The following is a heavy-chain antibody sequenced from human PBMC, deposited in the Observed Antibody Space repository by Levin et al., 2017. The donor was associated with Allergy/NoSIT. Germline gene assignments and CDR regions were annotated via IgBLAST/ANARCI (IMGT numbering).Heavy chain of an antibody. Sequence: GESLKISCAASGFTFSSYGMHWVRQAPGKGLEWVAVIWYDGSNKYYADSVKGRFTISRDNSKNTLYLQMNSLRAEDTAVYYCARDSDYDFPYYYGMDVWGQGTTVTVSS. D-gene: IGHD3-3*01. CDR2: IWYDGSNK. J-gene: IGHJ6*02. V-gene: IGHV3-33*01. CDR1: GFTFSSYG. CDR3: ARDSDYDFPYYYGMDV.